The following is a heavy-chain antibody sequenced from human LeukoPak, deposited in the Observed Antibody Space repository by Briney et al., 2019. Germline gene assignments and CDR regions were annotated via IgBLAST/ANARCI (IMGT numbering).Heavy chain of an antibody. D-gene: IGHD3-3*01. Sequence: GASVKVSCKASGYTFTSYGISWVRQAPGQGLEWMGWISAYNGNTNYAQKLQGRVTMTTDTSTSTAYMELRSLRSDDTAVYYCARAIGTITIFGVVISEFDYWGQGTLVTVSS. V-gene: IGHV1-18*01. CDR2: ISAYNGNT. J-gene: IGHJ4*02. CDR1: GYTFTSYG. CDR3: ARAIGTITIFGVVISEFDY.